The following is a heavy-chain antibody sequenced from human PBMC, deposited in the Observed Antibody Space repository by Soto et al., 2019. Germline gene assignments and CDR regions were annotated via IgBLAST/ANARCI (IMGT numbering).Heavy chain of an antibody. D-gene: IGHD1-26*01. CDR1: GFTFTNYA. J-gene: IGHJ5*02. CDR3: AREVGAPSGWLDP. Sequence: EVQLSEFGGDLRQPGGSLRLSCAASGFTFTNYAMTWVRQTPGKGLEWVSGISASGGLKYYADSVRGRFTVSRDNSKNILYLQMDNLRDEDTALYYCAREVGAPSGWLDPWGQGTQVTVSS. V-gene: IGHV3-23*01. CDR2: ISASGGLK.